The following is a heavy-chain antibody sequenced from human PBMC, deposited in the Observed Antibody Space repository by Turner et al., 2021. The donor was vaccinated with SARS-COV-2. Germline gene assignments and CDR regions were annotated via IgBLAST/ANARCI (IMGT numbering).Heavy chain of an antibody. CDR2: ISYDGSNI. CDR1: GFTFSSYA. V-gene: IGHV3-30-3*01. D-gene: IGHD4-17*01. J-gene: IGHJ6*02. Sequence: QVQLVESGGGVVQPGRSLRLSCAASGFTFSSYAMHWVRQAPGKGLEWVAVISYDGSNIYYADSVKGRFTISRDNSKNTLYLQMNSLKTEDTAVYYCTTGLPAYGDYVDYYYYGMDVWGQGTTVTVSS. CDR3: TTGLPAYGDYVDYYYYGMDV.